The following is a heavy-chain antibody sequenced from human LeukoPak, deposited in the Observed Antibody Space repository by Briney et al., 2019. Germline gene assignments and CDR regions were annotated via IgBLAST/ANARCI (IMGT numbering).Heavy chain of an antibody. CDR3: ARGRAYYYGSGSPSFQH. J-gene: IGHJ1*01. V-gene: IGHV4-34*01. CDR1: GFTFSNAW. CDR2: INHSGST. Sequence: GSLRLSCAASGFTFSNAWMSWVRQPPGKGLEWIGEINHSGSTNYNPSLKSRVTISVDTSKNQFSLKLSSVTAADTAVYYCARGRAYYYGSGSPSFQHWGQGTLVTVSS. D-gene: IGHD3-10*01.